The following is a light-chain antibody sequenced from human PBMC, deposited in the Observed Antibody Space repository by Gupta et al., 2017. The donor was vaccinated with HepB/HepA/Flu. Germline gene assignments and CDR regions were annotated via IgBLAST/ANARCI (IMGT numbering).Light chain of an antibody. CDR3: AAWDDSLNGVV. CDR2: SNN. Sequence: QSVLTPPPSASGTPGQRVTISCSGSSSNNGSNTVNLYQQLPGTAPKLLIYSNNQRPSGVPDRFSGSKSGTSASLAISGLQSEDEADYYCAAWDDSLNGVVFGGGTKLTVL. CDR1: SSNNGSNT. V-gene: IGLV1-44*01. J-gene: IGLJ2*01.